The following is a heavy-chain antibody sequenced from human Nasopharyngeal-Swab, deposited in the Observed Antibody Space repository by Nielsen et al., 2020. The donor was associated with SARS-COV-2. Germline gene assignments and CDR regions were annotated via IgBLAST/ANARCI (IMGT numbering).Heavy chain of an antibody. V-gene: IGHV4-59*13. CDR2: IYYSGST. CDR1: GGPISSYY. Sequence: SETLSLTCTVSGGPISSYYWSWIRQPPGKGLDWIGYIYYSGSTNYNPSLKSRVTISVDTSKNQFSLKLSSVTAADTAVYYCARGFDYWGQGTLVTVSS. J-gene: IGHJ4*02. CDR3: ARGFDY.